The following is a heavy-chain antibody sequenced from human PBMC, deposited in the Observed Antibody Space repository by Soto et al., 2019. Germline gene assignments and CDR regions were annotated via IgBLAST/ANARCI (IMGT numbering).Heavy chain of an antibody. J-gene: IGHJ5*02. CDR1: GFSLTSIGVG. Sequence: SGPTLVNPTQTLTLTCTFSGFSLTSIGVGVGWIRQPPGKALEWLALIYWDDDKRYSPSLKSRLTITKDTSKNQVVLTMTNMDPVDTATYYCAHISRLKYYYDSSGYGPFDPWGQGTLVTVSS. D-gene: IGHD3-22*01. CDR3: AHISRLKYYYDSSGYGPFDP. V-gene: IGHV2-5*02. CDR2: IYWDDDK.